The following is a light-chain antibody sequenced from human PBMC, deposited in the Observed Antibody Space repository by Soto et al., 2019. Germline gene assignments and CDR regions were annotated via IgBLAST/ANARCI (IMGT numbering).Light chain of an antibody. CDR3: GTWDSGLSVWV. J-gene: IGLJ3*02. Sequence: QSVLTQPPSVSAAPGQKVTISCSGSSSNIGNNYVSWYQQLPGTAPKLLIYDNNMRPSGIPDRFSGSKSGTSATLGITGLQTGDEADYYCGTWDSGLSVWVFGGGTKVTVL. V-gene: IGLV1-51*01. CDR1: SSNIGNNY. CDR2: DNN.